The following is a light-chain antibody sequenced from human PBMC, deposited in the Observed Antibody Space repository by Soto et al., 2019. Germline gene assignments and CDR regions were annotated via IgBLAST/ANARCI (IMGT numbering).Light chain of an antibody. Sequence: EIVMTQSPATLSVSPGERITLSCRPSQIVSQSVSSKLARYQQKPGWAPRLLIHGASTRATGIPARFSGSGSGTEFTLTISSLQSEDLAVYFCQQYHNWPPTFGQGTKVDI. CDR2: GAS. CDR3: QQYHNWPPT. CDR1: QIVSQSVSSK. V-gene: IGKV3-15*01. J-gene: IGKJ1*01.